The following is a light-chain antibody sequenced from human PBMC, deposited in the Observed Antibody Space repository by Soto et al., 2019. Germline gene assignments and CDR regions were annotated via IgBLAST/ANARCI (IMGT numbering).Light chain of an antibody. CDR2: DTS. Sequence: LTQSPAILSLSPGERATLSCTASQSVDTYIAWYQQRPGQPPRLLIHDTSHRASGVPARFRGSGSGTYFTLTITSLEPEAFAVYFCQQRRNWVSFGPGTRL. J-gene: IGKJ3*01. CDR3: QQRRNWVS. CDR1: QSVDTY. V-gene: IGKV3-11*01.